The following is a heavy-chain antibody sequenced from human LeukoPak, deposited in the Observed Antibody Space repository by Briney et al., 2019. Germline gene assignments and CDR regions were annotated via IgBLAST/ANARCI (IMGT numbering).Heavy chain of an antibody. CDR1: GYTFTSYH. CDR2: INPSGGST. J-gene: IGHJ4*02. Sequence: ASVKVSCKASGYTFTSYHMHWVRDAPGQGLEWMGIINPSGGSTSYAQKFQGRVTITRDTSTSTVYMELSRLRSEYTAVYYCARISPDPAAMDYWGRGTLVTVSS. V-gene: IGHV1-46*03. D-gene: IGHD2-2*01. CDR3: ARISPDPAAMDY.